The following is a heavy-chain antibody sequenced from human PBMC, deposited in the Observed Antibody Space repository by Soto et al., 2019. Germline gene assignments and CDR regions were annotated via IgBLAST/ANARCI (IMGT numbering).Heavy chain of an antibody. Sequence: QVHLQESGPGLVKSSQTLSLTCSVSGGSISSGDYYWNWIRQHPEKGLEWIGYISYGGHTYYNPSVRSRVTISEDTSKNHFSLSLSSVTAADTAVYYCAGGRYCSNGVCYFLDPWGQGTLVTVSS. CDR1: GGSISSGDYY. CDR3: AGGRYCSNGVCYFLDP. J-gene: IGHJ5*02. V-gene: IGHV4-31*03. CDR2: ISYGGHT. D-gene: IGHD2-8*01.